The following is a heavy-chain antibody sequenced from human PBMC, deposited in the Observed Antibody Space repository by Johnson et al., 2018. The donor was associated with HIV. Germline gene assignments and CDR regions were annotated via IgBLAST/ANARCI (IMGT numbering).Heavy chain of an antibody. J-gene: IGHJ3*02. Sequence: QVQLVESGGGVVQPGRSLRLSCAASGFTFSSHAMHWVRQAPGKGLDWVTVISYDGSNKYYADSVKGRFTISRDNSKNTLYLQMNSLRAEDTAVYYCARSPETGDRLWRAFDIWGHGTMVTVSS. CDR2: ISYDGSNK. CDR1: GFTFSSHA. V-gene: IGHV3-30-3*01. CDR3: ARSPETGDRLWRAFDI. D-gene: IGHD4-17*01.